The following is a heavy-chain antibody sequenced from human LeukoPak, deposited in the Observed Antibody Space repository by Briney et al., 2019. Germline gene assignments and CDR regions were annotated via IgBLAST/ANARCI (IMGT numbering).Heavy chain of an antibody. J-gene: IGHJ3*02. CDR1: GFTFSDYY. CDR2: ISNTGTTM. D-gene: IGHD3-10*01. Sequence: GGSLRLSCAASGFTFSDYYMSWIRQAPGKGLEWVSYISNTGTTMYYADSVKGRFTISRDNAKKSLFLQMTSLTAEDTAVYFCVRSKLGAGDVFDIWGQGTMVTVSS. V-gene: IGHV3-11*01. CDR3: VRSKLGAGDVFDI.